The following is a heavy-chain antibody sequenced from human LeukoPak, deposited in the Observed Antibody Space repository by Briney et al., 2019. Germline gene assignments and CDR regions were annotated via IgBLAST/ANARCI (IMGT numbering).Heavy chain of an antibody. V-gene: IGHV1-69*13. J-gene: IGHJ4*02. CDR1: GGTFSSYA. D-gene: IGHD6-6*01. CDR3: AREWGLSSSSYFDY. Sequence: ASVKVSCKASGGTFSSYAISWVRQAPGQGLEWMGGIIPIFGTANYAQKFQGRVTITADESTSTAYMELSSLRSEDTAVYYCAREWGLSSSSYFDYWGQGTLVTVSS. CDR2: IIPIFGTA.